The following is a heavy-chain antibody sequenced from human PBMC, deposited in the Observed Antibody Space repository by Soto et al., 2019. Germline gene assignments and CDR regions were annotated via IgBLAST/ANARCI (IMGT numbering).Heavy chain of an antibody. D-gene: IGHD5-12*01. V-gene: IGHV4-59*01. CDR1: SGSISFYY. Sequence: PSETLSLTCTVSSGSISFYYWSWIRQPPGKGLEWIGYIYYSGSTNYNPSLKSRVTISVDTSKNQFSLKLSSVTAADTAVYYCARVVDIVARETDYYDPYQYYYYYGMDVWGQGTTVTVSS. J-gene: IGHJ6*02. CDR3: ARVVDIVARETDYYDPYQYYYYYGMDV. CDR2: IYYSGST.